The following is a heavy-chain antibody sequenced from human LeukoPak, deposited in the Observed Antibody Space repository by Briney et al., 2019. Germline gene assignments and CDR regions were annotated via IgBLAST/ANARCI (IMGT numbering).Heavy chain of an antibody. CDR3: ARGLWFGELSSPTYYYYYMDV. D-gene: IGHD3-10*01. J-gene: IGHJ6*03. CDR1: GGSISSYY. Sequence: SETLSLTCTVSGGSISSYYWSWIRQPPGKGLEWIGYIYYSGSTNYDPSLKSRVTISVDTSKNQFSLKLSSVTAADTAVYYCARGLWFGELSSPTYYYYYMDVWGKGTTVTISS. CDR2: IYYSGST. V-gene: IGHV4-59*01.